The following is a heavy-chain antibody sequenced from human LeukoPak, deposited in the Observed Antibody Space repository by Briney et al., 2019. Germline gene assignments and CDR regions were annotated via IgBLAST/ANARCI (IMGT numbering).Heavy chain of an antibody. Sequence: GGSLRLSCAASGFTFSSYAMSWVRQAPGKGLEWVSAISGSGGSTYYADSVKGRFTISRDNSKNTLYLQMNSLRAEDTAVYYCAKNTEEKVRVPLQENNGKNWFAPGGQGTLATVSS. D-gene: IGHD1-1*01. V-gene: IGHV3-23*01. CDR3: AKNTEEKVRVPLQENNGKNWFAP. CDR1: GFTFSSYA. CDR2: ISGSGGST. J-gene: IGHJ5*02.